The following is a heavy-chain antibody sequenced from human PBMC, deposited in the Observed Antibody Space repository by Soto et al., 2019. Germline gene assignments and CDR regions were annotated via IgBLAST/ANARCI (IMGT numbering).Heavy chain of an antibody. CDR2: IYYSGGT. CDR1: GGKIIGGDYC. V-gene: IGHV4-30-4*01. J-gene: IGHJ5*02. D-gene: IGHD2-15*01. Sequence: SEPMSLTRTVAGGKIIGGDYCWSWIQQPPGKGLEWIGYIYYSGGTYYNPSLKSRVTISVDTSKNQFSLKLSSVTAADTAVYYCARLVQLLQGRWFDPWGQGTLVTVSS. CDR3: ARLVQLLQGRWFDP.